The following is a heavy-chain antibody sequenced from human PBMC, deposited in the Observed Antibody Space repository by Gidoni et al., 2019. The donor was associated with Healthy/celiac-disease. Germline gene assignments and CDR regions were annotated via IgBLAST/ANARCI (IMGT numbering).Heavy chain of an antibody. CDR3: ARGSVEMATTNFDY. D-gene: IGHD5-12*01. Sequence: QVQLQESGPGLVKPSETLSLTCTVSGGSISSYYWSWIRQPPGKGLEWIGYIYYSGSTNYNPSLKSRVTISADTSKNQFSLKLSSVTAADTAVYYCARGSVEMATTNFDYWGQGTLVTVSS. J-gene: IGHJ4*02. V-gene: IGHV4-59*01. CDR2: IYYSGST. CDR1: GGSISSYY.